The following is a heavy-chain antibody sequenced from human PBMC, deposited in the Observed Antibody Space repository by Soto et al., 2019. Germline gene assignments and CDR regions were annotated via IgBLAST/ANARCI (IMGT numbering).Heavy chain of an antibody. D-gene: IGHD3-22*01. CDR2: ISGSGDWVSSISGSGDTT. CDR3: AKDLNQGVVVITPFEY. J-gene: IGHJ4*02. CDR1: GFTFRSYA. Sequence: HPGGSLRLSCAASGFTFRSYAMSWVRQAPGKGLEWVSTISGSGDWVSSISGSGDTTYSADSVKGRFTISRDNSKNTLYLQMSSLRAEDTAVYYCAKDLNQGVVVITPFEYWGEGTLVTVSS. V-gene: IGHV3-23*01.